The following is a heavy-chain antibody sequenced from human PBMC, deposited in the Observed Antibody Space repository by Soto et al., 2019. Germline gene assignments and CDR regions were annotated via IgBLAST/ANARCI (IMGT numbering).Heavy chain of an antibody. J-gene: IGHJ4*02. D-gene: IGHD4-17*01. CDR2: IYYSGST. CDR1: GGSISRYY. Sequence: SETLSLACTVSGGSISRYYWSWIRQPPGKGLEWIGYIYYSGSTNYNPSLKSRVTISVDTSKDQLSLKLSSVTAADTVVYYCARRYGYFFDYWGQGTLVTVS. V-gene: IGHV4-59*08. CDR3: ARRYGYFFDY.